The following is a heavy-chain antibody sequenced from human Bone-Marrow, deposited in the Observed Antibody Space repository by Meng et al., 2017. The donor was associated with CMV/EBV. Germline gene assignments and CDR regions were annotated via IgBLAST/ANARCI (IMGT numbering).Heavy chain of an antibody. J-gene: IGHJ3*02. D-gene: IGHD1-26*01. CDR1: GGSISSTTDY. CDR2: IYYSGSP. Sequence: GSLRLSCTVSGGSISSTTDYWGWIRQPPGTGLEWIGTIYYSGSPYYRPSLESRVTISVDTSKNHFSLKLNSVTAADTALSFCAKARGIRSSFDIWGQGTMVTVSS. CDR3: AKARGIRSSFDI. V-gene: IGHV4-39*07.